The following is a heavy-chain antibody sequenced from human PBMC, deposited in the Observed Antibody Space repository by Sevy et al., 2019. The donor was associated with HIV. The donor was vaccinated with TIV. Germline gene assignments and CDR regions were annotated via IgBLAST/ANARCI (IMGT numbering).Heavy chain of an antibody. J-gene: IGHJ6*02. V-gene: IGHV3-11*01. CDR3: AREERSWPYYYYYGMDV. CDR1: GFTFSDYY. CDR2: ISSSGSTI. Sequence: GGSLRLSCAASGFTFSDYYMSWIRQAPGKGLEWVSYISSSGSTIYYADSVKGRFTISRDNAKNSLYLQMNSLRAEDTAVYYCAREERSWPYYYYYGMDVWGQRTTVTVSS. D-gene: IGHD6-13*01.